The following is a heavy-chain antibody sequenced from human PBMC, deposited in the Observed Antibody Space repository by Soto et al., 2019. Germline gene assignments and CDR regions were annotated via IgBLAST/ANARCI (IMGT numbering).Heavy chain of an antibody. D-gene: IGHD3-10*01. V-gene: IGHV4-39*01. CDR2: IYYSGST. CDR3: ARRRGVDQDGMDV. Sequence: QLQLQESGPGLVKPSETLSLTCTVSGGSIRSSSSYWDWIRQPPGKGLEWIGSIYYSGSTYYNPSLKSRVIISMDKSKNQFSLNVSSVTAADTAVYYCARRRGVDQDGMDVWGQGTTVIVSS. J-gene: IGHJ6*02. CDR1: GGSIRSSSSY.